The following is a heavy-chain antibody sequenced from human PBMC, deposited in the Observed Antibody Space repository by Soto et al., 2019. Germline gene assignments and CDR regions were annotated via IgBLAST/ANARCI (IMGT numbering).Heavy chain of an antibody. J-gene: IGHJ5*02. Sequence: FGPTLVNPTQTLTLTCTFSGFSLSTSGVGVGWIRQPPGKALEWLALIYWNDDKRYSPSLKSRLTITKDTSKNQVVLTMTNMDPVDTATYYCAHTTRSGGYCSGGSCYSGWFDPWGQGTLVTVSS. V-gene: IGHV2-5*01. CDR2: IYWNDDK. D-gene: IGHD2-15*01. CDR1: GFSLSTSGVG. CDR3: AHTTRSGGYCSGGSCYSGWFDP.